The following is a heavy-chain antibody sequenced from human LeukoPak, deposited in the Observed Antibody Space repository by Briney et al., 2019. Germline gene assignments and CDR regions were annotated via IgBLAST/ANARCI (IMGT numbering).Heavy chain of an antibody. CDR1: GGSISSYY. CDR2: IYYSGST. Sequence: SETLSLTCTVSGGSISSYYWSWIRQPPGKGLEWIGYIYYSGSTNYNPSLKSRVTISVDTSKNQFSLKLSSVTAADTAVYYCARSQLLPYYYYYYMDVWGKGTTVTVSS. CDR3: ARSQLLPYYYYYYMDV. J-gene: IGHJ6*03. D-gene: IGHD2-2*01. V-gene: IGHV4-59*01.